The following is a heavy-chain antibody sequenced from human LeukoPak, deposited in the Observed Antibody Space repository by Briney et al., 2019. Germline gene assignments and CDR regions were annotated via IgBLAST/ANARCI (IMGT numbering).Heavy chain of an antibody. J-gene: IGHJ4*02. CDR2: INPSGGTT. CDR1: GYTFTSFY. V-gene: IGHV1-46*01. Sequence: ASVKISCKXSGYTFTSFYIHWVRQAPGRGLEWMAIINPSGGTTRYAQKFQGRVTMTRDTSTSTVYMELSSLRSEDTAVYYCARDARPSYDTSGYYFPGDYWGQGTLVTVSS. CDR3: ARDARPSYDTSGYYFPGDY. D-gene: IGHD3-22*01.